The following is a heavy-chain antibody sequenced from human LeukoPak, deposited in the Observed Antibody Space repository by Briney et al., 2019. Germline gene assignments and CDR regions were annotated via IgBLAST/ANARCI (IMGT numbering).Heavy chain of an antibody. D-gene: IGHD1-26*01. CDR1: GYTFTSYG. J-gene: IGHJ3*02. CDR2: ISAYNGNT. Sequence: ASVKVSCKASGYTFTSYGISWVRQAPGQGLEWMGWISAYNGNTNYAQKLQGRVTMTTDTSTSTAYMELRSLRSDDTAVYYCASQSGGSYSDAFDIWGQGTMVTVSS. CDR3: ASQSGGSYSDAFDI. V-gene: IGHV1-18*01.